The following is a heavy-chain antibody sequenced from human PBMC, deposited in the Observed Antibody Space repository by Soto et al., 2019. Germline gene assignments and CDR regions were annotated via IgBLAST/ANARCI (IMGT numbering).Heavy chain of an antibody. J-gene: IGHJ3*02. Sequence: SETLSLTCTVSGGSISSSSYYWGWIRQPPGKGLEWIGSIYYSGSTYYNPSLKSRVTISVDTSKNQFSLKLSSVTAADTAVYYCARVGCSGGSCYSGAFDMWGQGTMVT. D-gene: IGHD2-15*01. V-gene: IGHV4-39*07. CDR3: ARVGCSGGSCYSGAFDM. CDR2: IYYSGST. CDR1: GGSISSSSYY.